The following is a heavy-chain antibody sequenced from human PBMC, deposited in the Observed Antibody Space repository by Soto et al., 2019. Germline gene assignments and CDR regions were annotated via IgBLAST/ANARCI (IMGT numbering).Heavy chain of an antibody. D-gene: IGHD3-10*01. CDR1: GGSISSYY. V-gene: IGHV4-59*01. J-gene: IGHJ6*03. Sequence: SETLSLTCTVSGGSISSYYWSWIRQPPGKGLEWIGYIYYSGSTNYNPSLKGRVTISVDTSKNQFSLKLSSVTAADTAVYYCARDYGHPRRGNRYMDVWGKGTMVTVSS. CDR3: ARDYGHPRRGNRYMDV. CDR2: IYYSGST.